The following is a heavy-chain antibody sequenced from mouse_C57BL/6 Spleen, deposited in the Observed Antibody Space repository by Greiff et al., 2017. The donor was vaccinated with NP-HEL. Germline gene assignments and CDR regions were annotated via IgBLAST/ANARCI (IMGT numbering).Heavy chain of an antibody. CDR2: IDPEDGET. D-gene: IGHD1-1*01. V-gene: IGHV14-2*01. Sequence: EVQLQQSGAELVKPGASVQLSCTASGFNIKDYYMHWVKQRTEQGLEWIGRIDPEDGETKYAPKLQGKATITADTSSNTAYLQLSSLTSEDTSVYYCAGTSSSENYWGQGTTLTVSS. CDR3: AGTSSSENY. CDR1: GFNIKDYY. J-gene: IGHJ2*01.